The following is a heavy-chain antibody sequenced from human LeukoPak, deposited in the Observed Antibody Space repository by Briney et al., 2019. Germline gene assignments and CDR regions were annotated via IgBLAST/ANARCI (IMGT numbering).Heavy chain of an antibody. D-gene: IGHD1-26*01. Sequence: GGSLRLSCALSGFPLSNAWMNWVRRAPGKGREGFGLFKSKTDGGTTDYDPPVKGKFTISRDDSKNTLYLQMNSLKTEDTAVYYCTTGEWELLHIDHWRQGTLVPVPS. V-gene: IGHV3-15*01. CDR2: FKSKTDGGTT. CDR1: GFPLSNAW. J-gene: IGHJ4*02. CDR3: TTGEWELLHIDH.